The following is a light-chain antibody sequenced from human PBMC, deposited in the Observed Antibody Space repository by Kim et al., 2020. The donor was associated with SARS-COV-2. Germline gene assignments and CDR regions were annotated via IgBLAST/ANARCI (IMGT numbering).Light chain of an antibody. CDR2: AVS. CDR3: CSYAGSSTPRV. Sequence: QSITISCTGTSSDVGSYNLVSWYQQHPGKAPKLMIYAVSKRPSGVSNRFSGSKSGNTASLTISGLQAEDAADYYCCSYAGSSTPRVFGGGTKLTVL. CDR1: SSDVGSYNL. V-gene: IGLV2-23*02. J-gene: IGLJ3*02.